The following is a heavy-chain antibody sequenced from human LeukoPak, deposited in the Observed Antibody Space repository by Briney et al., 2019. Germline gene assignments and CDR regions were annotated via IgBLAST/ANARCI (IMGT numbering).Heavy chain of an antibody. Sequence: ASVKVSCKASGGTFSSYAISWVRQAPGQGLEWMGRIIPILGIANYAQKFQGRVTITADKSTSTAYMELSSLRSEDTAVYYCARVRNYVYNWFDPWGQGTLVTVSS. CDR3: ARVRNYVYNWFDP. CDR1: GGTFSSYA. D-gene: IGHD1-14*01. V-gene: IGHV1-69*04. CDR2: IIPILGIA. J-gene: IGHJ5*02.